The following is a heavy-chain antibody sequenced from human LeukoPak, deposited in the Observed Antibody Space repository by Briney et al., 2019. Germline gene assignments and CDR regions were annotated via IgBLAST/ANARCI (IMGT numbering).Heavy chain of an antibody. D-gene: IGHD1-14*01. CDR1: GFTVSTYG. J-gene: IGHJ3*02. CDR2: FWYDGTDA. V-gene: IGHV3-33*01. CDR3: ARDDFTTSHAFDI. Sequence: PGRSLRLSCAASGFTVSTYGMHWIRQAPGRGLEWGAFFWYDGTDAFYGDSVKGRFTITRDNSQNTLYLQMNSLRVEDTAVYYCARDDFTTSHAFDIWGQGTTVTVSP.